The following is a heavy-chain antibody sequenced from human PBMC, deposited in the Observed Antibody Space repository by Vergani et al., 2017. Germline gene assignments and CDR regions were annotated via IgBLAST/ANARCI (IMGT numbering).Heavy chain of an antibody. D-gene: IGHD5-12*01. J-gene: IGHJ4*02. CDR3: TKGSRGYTGYFFDY. V-gene: IGHV3-73*01. CDR1: GFRFSDSA. CDR2: IRSGASSYAT. Sequence: EMQLVESGGGLVQPGGSLKLSCAASGFRFSDSAIQWVRQASGKGLEWVGRIRSGASSYATTYAASVNGRFTISRDDSKNMAYLQMNSLKTEDTAVYYCTKGSRGYTGYFFDYWGQGTLATVSS.